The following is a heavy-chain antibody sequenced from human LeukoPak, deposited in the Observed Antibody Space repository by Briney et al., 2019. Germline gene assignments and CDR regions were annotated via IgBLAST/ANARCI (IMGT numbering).Heavy chain of an antibody. J-gene: IGHJ4*02. CDR2: IYYSGST. V-gene: IGHV4-39*01. CDR1: GGSISSSSYY. D-gene: IGHD3-10*01. Sequence: MASETLSLTCTVSGGSISSSSYYWGWIRQPPGKGLEWIGSIYYSGSTYYNPSLKSRVTISVDTSKNQFSLKLSSVTPADTAVYYCAIDLTSGFDYWGQGTLVTVSS. CDR3: AIDLTSGFDY.